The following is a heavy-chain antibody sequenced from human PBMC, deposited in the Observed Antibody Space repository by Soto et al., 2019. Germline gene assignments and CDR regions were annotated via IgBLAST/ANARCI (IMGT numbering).Heavy chain of an antibody. J-gene: IGHJ4*02. Sequence: SETLSLTCTVSGGSVRSITYYWGWIRQSPGKGLEWIGSIYYSGSTHNNPSLKSRVTMSVDTYTNQFSLKLMSVTAADTAIYYCTRHEGGAAADRPLDYWGQGTLVTVSS. CDR1: GGSVRSITYY. CDR3: TRHEGGAAADRPLDY. CDR2: IYYSGST. D-gene: IGHD6-13*01. V-gene: IGHV4-39*01.